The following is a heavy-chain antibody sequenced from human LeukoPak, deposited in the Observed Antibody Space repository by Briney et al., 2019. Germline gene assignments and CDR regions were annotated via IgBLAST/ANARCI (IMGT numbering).Heavy chain of an antibody. D-gene: IGHD4-17*01. CDR2: INHSGST. CDR3: ANFGIYGDYV. V-gene: IGHV4-39*07. J-gene: IGHJ3*01. Sequence: PSETLSLTCTVSGGSISSSSYYWGWIRQPPGKGLEWIGEINHSGSTNYNPSLKSRVTISVDTSKNQFSLKLSSVTAADTAVYYCANFGIYGDYVWGQGTMVTVSS. CDR1: GGSISSSSYY.